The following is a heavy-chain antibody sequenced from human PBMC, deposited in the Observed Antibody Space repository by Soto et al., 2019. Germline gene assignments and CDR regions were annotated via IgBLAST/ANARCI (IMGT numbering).Heavy chain of an antibody. CDR3: AKDLGYCSGGSCRNFDY. Sequence: GVSLRLSCAASGFTFSSYAMSWVRQAPGKGLEWVSAISGSGGSTYYADSVKGRFTISRDNSKNTLYLQMNSLRAEDTAVYYCAKDLGYCSGGSCRNFDYWGQGTLVTVSS. D-gene: IGHD2-15*01. CDR1: GFTFSSYA. V-gene: IGHV3-23*01. CDR2: ISGSGGST. J-gene: IGHJ4*02.